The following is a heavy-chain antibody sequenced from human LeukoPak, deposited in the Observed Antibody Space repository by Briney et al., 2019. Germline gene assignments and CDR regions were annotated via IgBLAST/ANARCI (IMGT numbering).Heavy chain of an antibody. CDR3: ARAGDCSSTSCYYFDY. J-gene: IGHJ4*02. Sequence: GGSLRLSCAASGFTFSSYAMHWVRQAPGKGLEWVAVISYDGSNKYYADSVKGRFTISRDNSKNTLYLQMNSLRAEDTAVYYCARAGDCSSTSCYYFDYWGQGTLVTVSS. D-gene: IGHD2-2*01. V-gene: IGHV3-30-3*01. CDR2: ISYDGSNK. CDR1: GFTFSSYA.